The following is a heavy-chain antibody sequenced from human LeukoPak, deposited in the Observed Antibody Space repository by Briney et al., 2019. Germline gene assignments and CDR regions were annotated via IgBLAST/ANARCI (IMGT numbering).Heavy chain of an antibody. Sequence: SETLSLTCTVSGGSISSSSYYWGWIRQPPGKGLEWIGSIYYSGSTYYNPSLESRVTISVDTSKNQFSLKLSSVTAADTAVYYCANSLISSGWYYFDYWGQGALVTVSS. CDR2: IYYSGST. D-gene: IGHD6-19*01. V-gene: IGHV4-39*07. CDR3: ANSLISSGWYYFDY. J-gene: IGHJ4*02. CDR1: GGSISSSSYY.